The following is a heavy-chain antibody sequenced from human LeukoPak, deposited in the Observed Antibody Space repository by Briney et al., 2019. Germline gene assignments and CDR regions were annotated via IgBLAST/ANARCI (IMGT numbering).Heavy chain of an antibody. J-gene: IGHJ5*02. CDR3: ARRWNARLYNWFDP. CDR2: IYYSGST. Sequence: SETLSLTCAVYGGSFSGYYWGWIRQPPGKGLEWIGSIYYSGSTYYNPSLKSRVTISVDTSKNQFSLKLSSVTAADTAVYYCARRWNARLYNWFDPWGQGTLVTVSS. D-gene: IGHD1-1*01. V-gene: IGHV4-34*01. CDR1: GGSFSGYY.